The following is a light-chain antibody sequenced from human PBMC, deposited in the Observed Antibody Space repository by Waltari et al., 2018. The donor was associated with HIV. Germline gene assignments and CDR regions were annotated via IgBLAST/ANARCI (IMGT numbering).Light chain of an antibody. CDR3: ISYISSSTPV. Sequence: QSALTQPASVSGSPGQSITISCTGADFDIYGYNFVSWFQHHPGQAPKVILYEVSNRPSGVSDRFSGSKSGNTASLTISGLQPEDEAEYFCISYISSSTPVFGGGTKLTVL. CDR1: DFDIYGYNF. J-gene: IGLJ3*02. CDR2: EVS. V-gene: IGLV2-14*01.